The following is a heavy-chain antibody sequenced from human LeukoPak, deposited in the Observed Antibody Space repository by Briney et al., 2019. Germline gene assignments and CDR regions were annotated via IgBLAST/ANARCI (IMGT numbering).Heavy chain of an antibody. CDR3: ARLGRYDYFIDH. J-gene: IGHJ4*02. CDR1: GGSISSAGYS. Sequence: PSQTLSLTCAVSGGSISSAGYSWSWIRQSPGKGLEWIGYIYHSGSTYYNSSLKSRVTISVDRSKNQFSLKLTSVTAADTAVYYCARLGRYDYFIDHWGQGTLVTVSS. CDR2: IYHSGST. V-gene: IGHV4-30-2*06. D-gene: IGHD3-16*01.